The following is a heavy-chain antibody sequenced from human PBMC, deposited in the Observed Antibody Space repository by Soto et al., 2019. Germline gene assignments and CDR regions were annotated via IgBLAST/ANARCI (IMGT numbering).Heavy chain of an antibody. J-gene: IGHJ4*02. V-gene: IGHV4-59*01. CDR2: IYYSGST. CDR1: GGSISSYY. Sequence: QVQLQESGPGLVKPSETLSLTCTVSGGSISSYYWSWIRQPPGKGLEWIGYIYYSGSTNYNPSLQSRVTISVDTSKNQFSLKLSSVTAADTAVYYCARGATRLRTHNFDYWGQGTLVTVSS. D-gene: IGHD4-17*01. CDR3: ARGATRLRTHNFDY.